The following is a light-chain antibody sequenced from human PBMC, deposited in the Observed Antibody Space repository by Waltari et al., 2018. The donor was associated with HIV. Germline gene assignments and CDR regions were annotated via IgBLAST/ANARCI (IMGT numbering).Light chain of an antibody. J-gene: IGLJ2*01. CDR3: SSYTSTTTL. CDR2: EVS. V-gene: IGLV2-14*01. Sequence: QSALPQPASVSGSPGQSITISCTGTSSDVGGYNYVSWYQQHPGKAPKLMIYEVSNRPSGVSHRSSGSKSGNTASLTISGLQAEDEADYYCSSYTSTTTLFGGGTKLTVL. CDR1: SSDVGGYNY.